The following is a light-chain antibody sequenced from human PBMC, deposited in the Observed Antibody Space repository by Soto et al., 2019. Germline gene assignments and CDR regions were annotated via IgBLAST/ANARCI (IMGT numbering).Light chain of an antibody. CDR1: QSISSY. V-gene: IGKV1-39*01. Sequence: DIPMTQSPSSLSASVGDRVTITCRASQSISSYLNWYRQKPGKAPKPLIFAASSLQSGVPSRFSGSGSGTDFTLTISSLQPEDFATYYCLENYSTRYTFGQGTKLEI. J-gene: IGKJ2*01. CDR2: AAS. CDR3: LENYSTRYT.